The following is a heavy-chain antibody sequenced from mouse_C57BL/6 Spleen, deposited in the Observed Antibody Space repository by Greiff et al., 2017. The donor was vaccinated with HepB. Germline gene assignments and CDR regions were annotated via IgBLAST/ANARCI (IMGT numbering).Heavy chain of an antibody. CDR2: IWSDGST. D-gene: IGHD1-1*01. CDR1: GFSLTSYG. J-gene: IGHJ4*01. CDR3: ARHYYGESLYAMDY. V-gene: IGHV2-6-1*01. Sequence: QVQLKESGPGLVAPSQSLSITCTVSGFSLTSYGVHWVRQPPGKGLEWLVVIWSDGSTTYNSALKSRLSISKDNSKSQVFLKMNSLQTDDTAMYYCARHYYGESLYAMDYWGQGTSVTVSS.